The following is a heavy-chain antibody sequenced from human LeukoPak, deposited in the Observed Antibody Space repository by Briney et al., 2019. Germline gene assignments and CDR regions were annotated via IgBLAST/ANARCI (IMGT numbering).Heavy chain of an antibody. Sequence: PSETLSLTCTVSGGSISSSSYYWGWIRQPPGKGLEWIGYIYYSGSTNYNPSLKSRVTISVDTSKNQFSLKLSSVTAADTAVYYCARGGVVRDTAMVSQGIYYYYMDVWGKGTTVTVSS. CDR3: ARGGVVRDTAMVSQGIYYYYMDV. CDR1: GGSISSSSYY. D-gene: IGHD5-18*01. V-gene: IGHV4-61*05. J-gene: IGHJ6*03. CDR2: IYYSGST.